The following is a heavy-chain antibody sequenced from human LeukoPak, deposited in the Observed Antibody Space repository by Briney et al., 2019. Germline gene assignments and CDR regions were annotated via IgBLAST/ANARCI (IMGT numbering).Heavy chain of an antibody. CDR2: INSDGSTT. CDR1: GFTFSSYW. V-gene: IGHV3-74*01. Sequence: PGGSLRLSCAASGFTFSSYWMHWVRQAPGKGLVWVSRINSDGSTTNYADSVKGRFTISRDNAKNTLYLQMNSLRAEDTAVYYCARRSSGSPPYYFDDWGQGTLVTVSS. J-gene: IGHJ4*02. CDR3: ARRSSGSPPYYFDD. D-gene: IGHD1-26*01.